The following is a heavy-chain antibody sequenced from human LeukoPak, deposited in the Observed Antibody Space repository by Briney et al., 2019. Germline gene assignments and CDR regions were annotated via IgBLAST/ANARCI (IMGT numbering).Heavy chain of an antibody. CDR3: APPPIAATGN. D-gene: IGHD6-13*01. J-gene: IGHJ4*02. CDR2: IRQDGSDK. Sequence: GGSLRLSCAASGFTFSSYWMSWVRQAPGKGLEWVANIRQDGSDKNYVDSVEGRFTISRDNAKRSLYLQMNSLRAEDTAVYYSAPPPIAATGNWGQGTLVTVSS. CDR1: GFTFSSYW. V-gene: IGHV3-7*01.